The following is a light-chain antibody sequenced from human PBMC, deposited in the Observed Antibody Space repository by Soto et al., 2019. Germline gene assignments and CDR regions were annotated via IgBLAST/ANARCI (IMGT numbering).Light chain of an antibody. J-gene: IGKJ1*01. CDR1: QSVSNDY. CDR3: QQYGSSTQA. Sequence: EIVLTQSPATLSLSPGDRATLSCRASQSVSNDYVAWVQQKPGQAPRLLIYDASTRETGIPDRFSGSGSGTEFTLTISRLEREDFAVDYCQQYGSSTQAFGQGTKVDIK. CDR2: DAS. V-gene: IGKV3-20*01.